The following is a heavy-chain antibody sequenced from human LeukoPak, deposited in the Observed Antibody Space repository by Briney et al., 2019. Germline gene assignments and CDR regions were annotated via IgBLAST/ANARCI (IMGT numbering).Heavy chain of an antibody. Sequence: SETLSLTCTVSGGSISSSSHYWGWIRQPPGKGLEWIATIYHSGSTYYNPSLKSRVTIFVDTSKNQFSLKLNSVTATDTAVYYCASGSYSDYWGQGTLVTVSS. CDR1: GGSISSSSHY. D-gene: IGHD1-26*01. V-gene: IGHV4-39*01. J-gene: IGHJ4*02. CDR2: IYHSGST. CDR3: ASGSYSDY.